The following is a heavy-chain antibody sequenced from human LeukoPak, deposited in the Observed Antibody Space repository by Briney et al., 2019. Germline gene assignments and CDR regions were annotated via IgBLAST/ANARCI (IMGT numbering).Heavy chain of an antibody. CDR1: GASNNSYY. CDR3: ARKAPKKGWFDP. J-gene: IGHJ5*02. Sequence: PSETLSLSCTVSGASNNSYYWSWIRQPPGKGLEWIGYTHPSGKTNYSPSLQSRVTISMDTSTNQFSLKLKSVTAADTAVYFCARKAPKKGWFDPWGQGTLVTVSS. CDR2: THPSGKT. V-gene: IGHV4-4*09.